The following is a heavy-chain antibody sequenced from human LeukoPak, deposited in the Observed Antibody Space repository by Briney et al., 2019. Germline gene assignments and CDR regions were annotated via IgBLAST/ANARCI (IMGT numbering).Heavy chain of an antibody. Sequence: AGGSLRLSCAASGFIFTSYGMHWVRQAPGKGLEWVAVISYDGSNKYYADSVKGRFTISRDNSKNTLYLQMNSLRAEDTAVYYCAKDNGYRILDYYYYGMDVWGQGTTVTVSS. CDR2: ISYDGSNK. D-gene: IGHD2-8*01. CDR1: GFIFTSYG. V-gene: IGHV3-30*18. J-gene: IGHJ6*02. CDR3: AKDNGYRILDYYYYGMDV.